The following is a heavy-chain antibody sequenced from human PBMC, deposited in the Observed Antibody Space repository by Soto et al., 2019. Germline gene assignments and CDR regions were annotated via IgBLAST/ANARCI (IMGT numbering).Heavy chain of an antibody. D-gene: IGHD3-10*01. CDR3: VGGQYYFVC. CDR1: GFPFTTYG. V-gene: IGHV3-30*03. CDR2: ISYDGSNT. Sequence: QVQLVESGGGVVQPGRSLRLSCAASGFPFTTYGMHWVREGPGKGLEWVAVISYDGSNTYYADSVKGRFTISRDNSKNPLYMQVNCLRPEDREVNYCVGGQYYFVCRGQGTLVTVSS. J-gene: IGHJ4*02.